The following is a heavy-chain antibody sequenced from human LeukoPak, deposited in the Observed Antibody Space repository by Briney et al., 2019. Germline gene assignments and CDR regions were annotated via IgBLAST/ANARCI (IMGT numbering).Heavy chain of an antibody. CDR3: ARDSLGWTYYSRSGWFDP. Sequence: GASVKVSCKASGYTFTSYDINWVRQATGQGLEWMGWMNPNSGNTGYAQKFQGRVTMTRNTSISTAYMELSSLRSEDTAVYYCARDSLGWTYYSRSGWFDPWGQGTLVTVSS. V-gene: IGHV1-8*01. CDR1: GYTFTSYD. D-gene: IGHD3-10*01. J-gene: IGHJ5*02. CDR2: MNPNSGNT.